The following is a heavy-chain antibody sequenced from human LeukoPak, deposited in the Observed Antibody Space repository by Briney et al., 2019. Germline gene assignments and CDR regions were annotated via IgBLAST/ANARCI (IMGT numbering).Heavy chain of an antibody. V-gene: IGHV3-53*04. CDR1: GFTVSSNY. D-gene: IGHD5-18*01. CDR2: IYSGGST. Sequence: GGSLRLSCAASGFTVSSNYMSWVRQAPGKGLEWVSVIYSGGSTYYADSVKGRFTISRHNSKNTLYLQMNSLRAEDTAVYYCARDMVTDYYYGMDVWGQGTTVTVSS. CDR3: ARDMVTDYYYGMDV. J-gene: IGHJ6*02.